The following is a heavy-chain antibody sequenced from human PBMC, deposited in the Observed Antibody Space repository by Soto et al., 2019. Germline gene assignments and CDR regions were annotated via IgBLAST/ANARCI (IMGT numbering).Heavy chain of an antibody. CDR1: GGTFSSYA. Sequence: SVKVSCKASGGTFSSYAISWVRQAPGQGRGWMGGIIPIFGTANYAQKFQGRVTITADKSTSTAYMELSSLRSEDTAVYYCAREPWTDSSGHSFDYWGQGTLVTVSS. CDR2: IIPIFGTA. CDR3: AREPWTDSSGHSFDY. V-gene: IGHV1-69*06. D-gene: IGHD3-22*01. J-gene: IGHJ4*02.